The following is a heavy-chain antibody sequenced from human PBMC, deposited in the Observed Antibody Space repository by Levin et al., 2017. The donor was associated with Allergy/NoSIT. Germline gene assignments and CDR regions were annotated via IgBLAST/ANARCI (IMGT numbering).Heavy chain of an antibody. CDR3: ASGTTSSYGSGSLYWYFDL. Sequence: PGESLKISCKASGGTFSSYTISWVRQAPGQGLEWMGRIIPILGIANYAQKFQGRVTITADKSTSTAYMELSSLRSEDTAVYYCASGTTSSYGSGSLYWYFDLWGRGTLVTVSS. J-gene: IGHJ2*01. CDR2: IIPILGIA. CDR1: GGTFSSYT. V-gene: IGHV1-69*02. D-gene: IGHD3-10*01.